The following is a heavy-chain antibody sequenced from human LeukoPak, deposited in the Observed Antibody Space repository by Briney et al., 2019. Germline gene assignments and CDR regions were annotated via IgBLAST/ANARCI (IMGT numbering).Heavy chain of an antibody. CDR2: INPNSGGT. CDR1: GYTFTGHY. V-gene: IGHV1-2*02. Sequence: ASVKVSCRTSGYTFTGHYVHWVRQAPGQGLEWMGWINPNSGGTNYAQKFQGRVTMTRDTSISTAYMEPTSLTSADTAVYYCARDHVPLVATTPNNFEYWGQGTLVTVSS. CDR3: ARDHVPLVATTPNNFEY. J-gene: IGHJ4*02. D-gene: IGHD2-8*02.